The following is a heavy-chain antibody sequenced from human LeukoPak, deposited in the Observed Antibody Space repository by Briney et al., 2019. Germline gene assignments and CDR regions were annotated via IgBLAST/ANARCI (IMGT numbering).Heavy chain of an antibody. J-gene: IGHJ4*02. CDR1: GFTFISYS. V-gene: IGHV3-21*01. D-gene: IGHD3-22*01. CDR3: ARALHDSSGYYFDY. Sequence: PGGSLRLSCAASGFTFISYSMNWVRQAPGKWLEWVSSISNSSPNIYYADSVKGRFTISRDSAKDSLFLQMNSLRAEDTAVYYCARALHDSSGYYFDYWGQGTLVTVSS. CDR2: ISNSSPNI.